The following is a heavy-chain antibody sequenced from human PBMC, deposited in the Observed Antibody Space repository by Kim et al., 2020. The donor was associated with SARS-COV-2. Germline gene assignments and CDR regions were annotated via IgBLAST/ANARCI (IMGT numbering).Heavy chain of an antibody. Sequence: GGSLRLSCAASGFTFDDYAMHWVRQAPGKGLEWVSGISWNSGSIGYADSVKGRFTISRDNAKNSLYLQMNSLRAEDTALYYCAKEVDYGSGSGSPFDYWGQGTLVTVSS. V-gene: IGHV3-9*01. J-gene: IGHJ4*02. D-gene: IGHD3-10*01. CDR3: AKEVDYGSGSGSPFDY. CDR2: ISWNSGSI. CDR1: GFTFDDYA.